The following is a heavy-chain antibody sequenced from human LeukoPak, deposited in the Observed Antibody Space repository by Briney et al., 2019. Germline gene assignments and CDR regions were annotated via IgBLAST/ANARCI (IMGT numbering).Heavy chain of an antibody. CDR1: GYAFNIYD. CDR3: AVHLPGDYLDR. CDR2: MNPDSGNT. J-gene: IGHJ4*02. Sequence: ASVRGSCKASGYAFNIYDINWVRQATGQGLEWMGWMNPDSGNTGFAQKFQGRVTMTRNTSITTAYMELSSLRFEDTAVYYCAVHLPGDYLDRWGQGTLVTVSS. V-gene: IGHV1-8*01.